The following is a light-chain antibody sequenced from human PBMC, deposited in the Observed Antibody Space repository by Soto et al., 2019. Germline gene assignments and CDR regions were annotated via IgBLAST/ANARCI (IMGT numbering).Light chain of an antibody. CDR2: DVN. CDR3: SSYTSSSTWV. V-gene: IGLV2-11*01. Sequence: QSALTQPRSVSGSPGQSVTISCTGTSSDVGGFNYVSWYQQHPVKAPKLMIYDVNERPSGVPDRFSGSKSGNTASLTISGLQAEDEADYYCSSYTSSSTWVFGGGTKFTVL. J-gene: IGLJ3*02. CDR1: SSDVGGFNY.